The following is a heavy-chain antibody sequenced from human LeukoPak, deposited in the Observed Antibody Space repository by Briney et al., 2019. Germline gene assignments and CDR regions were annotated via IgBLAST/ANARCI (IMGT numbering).Heavy chain of an antibody. CDR3: ARDTLAVAGDLDY. D-gene: IGHD6-19*01. J-gene: IGHJ4*02. CDR2: IDSDGSTT. CDR1: GFTFNSYW. V-gene: IGHV3-74*01. Sequence: GGSLSLSCAASGFTFNSYWMNWVRHVPGKGLVWVSLIDSDGSTTTYADSVKGRFSISRDNAKNTLYLQMNSLRVEDTAVYYCARDTLAVAGDLDYWGQGTLVTVSS.